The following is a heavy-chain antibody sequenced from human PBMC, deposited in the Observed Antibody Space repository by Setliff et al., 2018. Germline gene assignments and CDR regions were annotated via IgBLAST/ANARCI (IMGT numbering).Heavy chain of an antibody. D-gene: IGHD6-6*01. CDR1: GDSISDDY. J-gene: IGHJ4*02. CDR2: INHSGSS. CDR3: ARGRNVAARLLDS. V-gene: IGHV4-4*02. Sequence: SETLSLTCAVSGDSISDDYWWSWVRQSPGRELEWIGEINHSGSSNYNPSLKSRVTISVDTSKNQFSLKLSSVTAADTAVYYCARGRNVAARLLDSWGQGARVTVSS.